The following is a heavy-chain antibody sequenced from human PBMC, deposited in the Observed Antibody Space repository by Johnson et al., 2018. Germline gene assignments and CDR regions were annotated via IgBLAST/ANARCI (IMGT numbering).Heavy chain of an antibody. V-gene: IGHV4-59*01. D-gene: IGHD2-21*02. Sequence: QVQLQESGPGLVKPSETLSLTCTVSGGSFSDYWWSRIRQPPGKGLEWIAYFYYTGNTNSNPSLKSRVSVSADTAKRQLSLRLTSVTAAAPALYYCVRGGRRDGDGFDIWGQGTMVTVSS. CDR2: FYYTGNT. CDR3: VRGGRRDGDGFDI. CDR1: GGSFSDYW. J-gene: IGHJ3*02.